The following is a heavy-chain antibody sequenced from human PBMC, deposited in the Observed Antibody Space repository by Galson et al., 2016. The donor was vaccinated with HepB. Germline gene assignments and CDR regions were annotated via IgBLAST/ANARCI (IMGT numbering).Heavy chain of an antibody. CDR2: IRSSAATA. V-gene: IGHV1-46*02. D-gene: IGHD3-16*01. CDR1: GYTFNDYY. CDR3: ATDLTRATRAYDYVRGARGYFDY. J-gene: IGHJ4*02. Sequence: SAKVSCKASGYTFNDYYMHCVRRAPGHGLEWLGIIRSSAATATYTQTFQGRVTITRDTSTSTVSMELNSLRAEDTAGYYCATDLTRATRAYDYVRGARGYFDYWGQGTLVTVSS.